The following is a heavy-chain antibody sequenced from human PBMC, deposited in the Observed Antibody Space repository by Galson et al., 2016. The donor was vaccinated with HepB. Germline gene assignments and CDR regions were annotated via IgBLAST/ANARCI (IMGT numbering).Heavy chain of an antibody. CDR2: IWYDGSNK. D-gene: IGHD3-22*01. Sequence: SLRLSCAASGFTFSNYGMHWVRQAPGKGLEWVAVIWYDGSNKYSADSVKGRFTISRDNSKNTLYLQLNSLRAEDTAVYYCARHAYYYDSSGYLIWGQGTLVTVSS. V-gene: IGHV3-33*01. J-gene: IGHJ4*02. CDR1: GFTFSNYG. CDR3: ARHAYYYDSSGYLI.